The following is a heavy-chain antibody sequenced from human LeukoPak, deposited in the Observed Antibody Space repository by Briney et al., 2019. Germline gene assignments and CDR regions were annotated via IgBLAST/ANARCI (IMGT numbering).Heavy chain of an antibody. CDR2: IYYSGST. J-gene: IGHJ4*02. CDR1: GGSIYSYY. Sequence: SETLSLTCTVSGGSIYSYYWSWIRQPPGEGLEWIGYIYYSGSTNYNPSLKSRVTISVDTSKNQFSLKLSSVTAADTAVYYCARVGGYDYPYWGQGTLVTVSS. D-gene: IGHD5-12*01. V-gene: IGHV4-59*12. CDR3: ARVGGYDYPY.